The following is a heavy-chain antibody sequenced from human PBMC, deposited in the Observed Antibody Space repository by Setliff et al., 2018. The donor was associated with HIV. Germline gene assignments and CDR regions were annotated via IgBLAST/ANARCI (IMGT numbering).Heavy chain of an antibody. Sequence: SETLSLTCTVSGVSISSYFWSWIRQPPGKGLEWIGYIYYSGATYYNPSLKNRVTISLDTSKSQFSLKLTSVTAADTALYYCASGRGAKGGYDYFGSWGQGTLVTVSS. V-gene: IGHV4-59*12. CDR1: GVSISSYF. CDR2: IYYSGAT. CDR3: ASGRGAKGGYDYFGS. J-gene: IGHJ4*02. D-gene: IGHD5-12*01.